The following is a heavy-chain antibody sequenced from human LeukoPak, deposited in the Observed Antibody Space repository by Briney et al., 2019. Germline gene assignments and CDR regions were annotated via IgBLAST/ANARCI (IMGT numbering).Heavy chain of an antibody. Sequence: GESLKISCKGSGYSFTSYWIGWVRQMPGKGLEWMGIIYPGDSDTRYSPSFQGQVTISADKSISTAYLQWSSLKASDTAMYYCARQGDDSSGYYYFDYWGQGTLVTVSS. CDR3: ARQGDDSSGYYYFDY. CDR2: IYPGDSDT. V-gene: IGHV5-51*01. J-gene: IGHJ4*02. CDR1: GYSFTSYW. D-gene: IGHD3-22*01.